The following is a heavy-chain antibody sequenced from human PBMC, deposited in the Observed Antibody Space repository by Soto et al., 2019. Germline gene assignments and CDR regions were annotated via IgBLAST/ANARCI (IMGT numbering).Heavy chain of an antibody. Sequence: SETLSLTCTVSGGSISSSSYYWGWIRQPPGKGLEWIGSIYYSGSTYYNPSLKSRVTISVDTSKNQFSLKLSSVTAADTVVYYCASVNILTGYYMWYYYYGMDVWGQGTTVT. J-gene: IGHJ6*02. D-gene: IGHD3-9*01. CDR1: GGSISSSSYY. V-gene: IGHV4-39*01. CDR3: ASVNILTGYYMWYYYYGMDV. CDR2: IYYSGST.